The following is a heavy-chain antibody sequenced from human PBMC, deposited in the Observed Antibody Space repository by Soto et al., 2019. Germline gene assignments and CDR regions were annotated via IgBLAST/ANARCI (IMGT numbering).Heavy chain of an antibody. CDR1: EFTFSTYA. CDR2: ISYDGSNE. V-gene: IGHV3-30-3*01. CDR3: ARDYNWTHYSYSGRDV. Sequence: PGVSLRLSCAASEFTFSTYAIHWVRQAPGKGLEWVAVISYDGSNEYYADSVKGRLTISRDNSKNTVYLQMNSLRPEDTAVYYCARDYNWTHYSYSGRDVWGPGTTITLSS. J-gene: IGHJ6*02. D-gene: IGHD1-20*01.